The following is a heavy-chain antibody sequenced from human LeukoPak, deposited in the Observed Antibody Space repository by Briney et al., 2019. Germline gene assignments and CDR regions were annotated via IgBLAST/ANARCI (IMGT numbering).Heavy chain of an antibody. J-gene: IGHJ6*02. Sequence: GGSLRLSCVVSGLTFSSYAMTWVRQAAGKGLEWVSAISGSGGSTYYADSVKGRFTISRDNSKNTLYLQMSSLRDEDTAVYYCAKDESAMDVWGQGTTVTVSS. V-gene: IGHV3-23*01. CDR2: ISGSGGST. CDR3: AKDESAMDV. CDR1: GLTFSSYA.